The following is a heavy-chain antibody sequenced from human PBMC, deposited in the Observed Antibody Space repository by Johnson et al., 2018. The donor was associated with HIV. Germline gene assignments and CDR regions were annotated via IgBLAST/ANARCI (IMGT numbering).Heavy chain of an antibody. CDR2: IYYDGSNK. D-gene: IGHD3-3*01. CDR1: GFTFSSYG. Sequence: QVQLVESGGGVVQPGRSLRLSCAASGFTFSSYGMHWVRQAPGKGLEWVAVIYYDGSNKYYADSVKGRFTTSRDNSKNTLYLQMKSLRAEDTAVYYCAKDRDLNYDFWSGSDDAFDIWGQGTMVTVSS. CDR3: AKDRDLNYDFWSGSDDAFDI. J-gene: IGHJ3*02. V-gene: IGHV3-30*18.